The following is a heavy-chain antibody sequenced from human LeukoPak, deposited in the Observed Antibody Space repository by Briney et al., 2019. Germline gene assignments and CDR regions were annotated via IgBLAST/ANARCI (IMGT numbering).Heavy chain of an antibody. D-gene: IGHD5-18*01. CDR1: GFTFSSYS. V-gene: IGHV3-21*01. CDR3: ARDLKSGYSYNNY. Sequence: PGGSLRLSCAASGFTFSSYSMNWVRQAPGKGLEWVSSISSSSSYIYYADSVKGRFTISRDNAKNSLYLQMNSLRAEDTAVYYCARDLKSGYSYNNYWGQGTLVTASS. CDR2: ISSSSSYI. J-gene: IGHJ4*02.